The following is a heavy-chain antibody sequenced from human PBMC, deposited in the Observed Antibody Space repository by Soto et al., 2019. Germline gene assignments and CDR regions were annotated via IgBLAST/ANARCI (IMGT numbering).Heavy chain of an antibody. Sequence: PGGSLRLSCAASGFTFNTYVMHWVRQAPGKGLEWVAVIWDDGSDKCYGDFVKGRFTISRDNSKNTLYLQMNSPRAEDTALYYCARASDDVRGNDEFDIWGQGTMVTVSS. CDR3: ARASDDVRGNDEFDI. J-gene: IGHJ3*02. CDR2: IWDDGSDK. D-gene: IGHD1-1*01. CDR1: GFTFNTYV. V-gene: IGHV3-33*01.